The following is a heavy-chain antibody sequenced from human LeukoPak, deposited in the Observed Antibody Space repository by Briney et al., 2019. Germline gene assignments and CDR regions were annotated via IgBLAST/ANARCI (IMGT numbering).Heavy chain of an antibody. D-gene: IGHD3-3*01. CDR2: IWCDGINK. CDR3: ARGLLNYDFWSGYYSYFDY. J-gene: IGHJ4*02. V-gene: IGHV3-33*01. Sequence: GGSLRLSCAASGFTFSSYGMHWVRQAPGKGLEWVAVIWCDGINKYYADSVKGRFTIFRDNSKNTLYLQMNRLRAEDTALYYCARGLLNYDFWSGYYSYFDYWGPGTLVTVSS. CDR1: GFTFSSYG.